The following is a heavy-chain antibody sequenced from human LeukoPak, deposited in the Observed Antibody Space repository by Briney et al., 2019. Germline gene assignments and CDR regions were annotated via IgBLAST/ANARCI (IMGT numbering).Heavy chain of an antibody. J-gene: IGHJ4*02. CDR2: INHSGST. Sequence: SETLSLTCAVYGGSFSGYYWSWIRQPPGKGLEWIGEINHSGSTNYNPSLKSRVTISVDTSKSQFSLKLSSVTAADTAVYYCARDGRGYSYGYSYFDSWGQGTLVTVSS. CDR1: GGSFSGYY. V-gene: IGHV4-34*01. D-gene: IGHD5-18*01. CDR3: ARDGRGYSYGYSYFDS.